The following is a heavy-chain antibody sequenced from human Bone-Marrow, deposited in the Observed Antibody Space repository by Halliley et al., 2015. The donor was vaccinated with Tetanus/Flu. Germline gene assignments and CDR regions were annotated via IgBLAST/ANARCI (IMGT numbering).Heavy chain of an antibody. Sequence: QLVQSGAEVKKPGSSVKVSCKASRGTFSAFGLSWVRQAPGQGLEWMGGIIPIFGTTNYAQKFQDRVTITADKSTSTVYMELSSLKSEDTAMYYCARARAVSGTYWFDTWGQGTLFLFSS. V-gene: IGHV1-69*06. CDR1: RGTFSAFG. CDR2: IIPIFGTT. CDR3: ARARAVSGTYWFDT. J-gene: IGHJ5*02. D-gene: IGHD1-26*01.